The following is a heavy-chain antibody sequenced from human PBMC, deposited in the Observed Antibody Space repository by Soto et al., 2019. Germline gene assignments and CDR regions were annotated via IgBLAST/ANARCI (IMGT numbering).Heavy chain of an antibody. V-gene: IGHV4-39*02. CDR1: GASFSDANYY. CDR2: FHYDGRT. Sequence: SETLSLTCIVSGASFSDANYYWVWIRQPPGEGLEWIGSFHYDGRTYYNASLKSRVTISVDTSKNHFSLMLTSVTAADTAVYYCASRSHIVVSPTWGQGTLVTVSS. D-gene: IGHD5-12*01. J-gene: IGHJ4*02. CDR3: ASRSHIVVSPT.